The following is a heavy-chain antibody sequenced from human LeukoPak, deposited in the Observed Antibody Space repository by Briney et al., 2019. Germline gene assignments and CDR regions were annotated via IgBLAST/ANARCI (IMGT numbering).Heavy chain of an antibody. V-gene: IGHV1-69*02. J-gene: IGHJ3*02. CDR3: ASSPKLKQPLTRPDAFDI. CDR2: IIPILGIA. CDR1: GGTFSSYT. D-gene: IGHD6-13*01. Sequence: SVKVSCKASGGTFSSYTISWVRQAPGQGLEWMGRIIPILGIANYAQKFQGRVTITADKSTSTAYMELSSLRSEDTAVYYCASSPKLKQPLTRPDAFDIWGQGTMVTVSS.